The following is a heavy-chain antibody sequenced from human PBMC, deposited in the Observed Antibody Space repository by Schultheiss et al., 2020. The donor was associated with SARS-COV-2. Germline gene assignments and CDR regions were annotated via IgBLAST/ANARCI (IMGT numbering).Heavy chain of an antibody. V-gene: IGHV4-59*10. CDR2: IYTSGST. J-gene: IGHJ4*02. CDR1: GGSFSGHY. D-gene: IGHD6-19*01. Sequence: SETLSLTCAVYGGSFSGHYCNWIRQPPGKGLEWIGRIYTSGSTNYNPSLKSRVTMSVDTSKNQFSLKLSSVTAADTAVYYCASTTVAGTFYFDYWGQGTLVTVSS. CDR3: ASTTVAGTFYFDY.